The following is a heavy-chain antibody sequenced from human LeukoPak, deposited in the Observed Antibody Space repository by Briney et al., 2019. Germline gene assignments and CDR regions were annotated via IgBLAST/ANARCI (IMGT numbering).Heavy chain of an antibody. CDR1: GGTFSSYA. J-gene: IGHJ3*02. CDR3: ARDRCGGDCYADDAFDI. Sequence: SVKVSCKASGGTFSSYAINWVRQAPGQGLEWMGRIIPIFGIANYAQKFQGRVMITADTSTSTAYMELSSLRSEDTAVYYCARDRCGGDCYADDAFDIWGQGTMVAVSS. CDR2: IIPIFGIA. V-gene: IGHV1-69*04. D-gene: IGHD2-21*02.